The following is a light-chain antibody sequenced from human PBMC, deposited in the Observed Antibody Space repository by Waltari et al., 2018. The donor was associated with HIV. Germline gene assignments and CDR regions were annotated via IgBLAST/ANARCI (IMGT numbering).Light chain of an antibody. V-gene: IGLV2-14*01. CDR1: SGAFAISTL. CDR2: EVI. J-gene: IGLJ3*02. Sequence: HSALPQPASVSASPGQSITIPSTGTSGAFAISTLVSWYQQRPGKVPRVLIYEVISRPSGVSNRFSGSKSGNTASLSISGLQAEDEADYYCASYTSNDTLVFGGGTKVTVL. CDR3: ASYTSNDTLV.